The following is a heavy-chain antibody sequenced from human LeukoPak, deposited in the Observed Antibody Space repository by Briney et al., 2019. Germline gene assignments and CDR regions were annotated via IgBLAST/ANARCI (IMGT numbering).Heavy chain of an antibody. CDR3: ARLLLWFGELLPKPDY. Sequence: ASVKVSCKASGYTFTGYYMHWVRQAPGQGLEWMGWINPNSGGTNYAQNFQGRVTMTTDTSTSTAYMELRSLRSDDTAVYYCARLLLWFGELLPKPDYWGQGTLVTVSS. CDR1: GYTFTGYY. J-gene: IGHJ4*02. CDR2: INPNSGGT. D-gene: IGHD3-10*01. V-gene: IGHV1-2*02.